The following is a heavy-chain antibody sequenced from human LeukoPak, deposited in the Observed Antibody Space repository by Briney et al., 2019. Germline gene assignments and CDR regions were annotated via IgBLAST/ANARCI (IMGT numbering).Heavy chain of an antibody. CDR2: INHSGST. Sequence: SETLSLTCAVYGGSFSGYYWSWIRQPPGKGLEWIGEINHSGSTNYNPSLKSRVTISVDTSKNQFSLQLNSVTPEDTAVYYCARAEYSSSPYYYYYMDVWGKGTTVTISS. V-gene: IGHV4-34*01. J-gene: IGHJ6*03. D-gene: IGHD6-13*01. CDR3: ARAEYSSSPYYYYYMDV. CDR1: GGSFSGYY.